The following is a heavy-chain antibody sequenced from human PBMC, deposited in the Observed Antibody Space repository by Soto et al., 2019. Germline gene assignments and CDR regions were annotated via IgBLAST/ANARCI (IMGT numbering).Heavy chain of an antibody. CDR2: IYYSGST. D-gene: IGHD5-18*01. CDR3: ARDFHSYGYLDS. J-gene: IGHJ4*02. Sequence: QVQLQESGPGLVRPSETLSLTCTVSGGSISGYYWSWIRQPPGKGLEWIGYIYYSGSTNYNPSLKSRVTISIDTSKNKFSLKLSSVTAADTAVYYCARDFHSYGYLDSWGQGTLVTVSS. CDR1: GGSISGYY. V-gene: IGHV4-59*01.